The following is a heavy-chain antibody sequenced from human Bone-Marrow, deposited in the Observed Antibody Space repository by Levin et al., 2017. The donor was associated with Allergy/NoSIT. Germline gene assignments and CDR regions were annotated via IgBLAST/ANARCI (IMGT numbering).Heavy chain of an antibody. CDR3: ARDRMRGLYGMDV. CDR2: INPASGGT. V-gene: IGHV1-2*02. Sequence: GESLKISCKTSAYTFTDYYIHWVRQAPGQGLEWMGWINPASGGTNYAYQFQGRVSMTRDTSTNTAYMVLSNLRFDDTAVYYCARDRMRGLYGMDVWGQGTTVTVSS. D-gene: IGHD3-16*01. J-gene: IGHJ6*02. CDR1: AYTFTDYY.